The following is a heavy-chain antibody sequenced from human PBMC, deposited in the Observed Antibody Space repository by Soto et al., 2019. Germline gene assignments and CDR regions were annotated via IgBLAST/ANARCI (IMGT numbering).Heavy chain of an antibody. CDR3: AKGRLTYIVVVVAATPTSNWFDP. CDR2: ISGSGGST. J-gene: IGHJ5*02. V-gene: IGHV3-23*01. CDR1: GFTFSSYA. D-gene: IGHD2-15*01. Sequence: GGSLRLSCAASGFTFSSYAMSWVRQAPGKGLEWVSAISGSGGSTYYADSVKGRFTISRDNSKNTLYLQMNSLRAEDTAVYYCAKGRLTYIVVVVAATPTSNWFDPWGQGTLVTVSS.